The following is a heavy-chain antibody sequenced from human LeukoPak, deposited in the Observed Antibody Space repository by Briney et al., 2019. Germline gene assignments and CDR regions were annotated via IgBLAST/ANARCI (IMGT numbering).Heavy chain of an antibody. Sequence: GGSLKLSCAASGFTFSTYWMSWVRQAPGRGLEWVAHIKKDGSEKNYVDLVKGRFTISRDNAKNSVYLQMNSLRVEDTAVYYCARDDYLGYWGQGSLVTVSS. J-gene: IGHJ4*02. CDR2: IKKDGSEK. V-gene: IGHV3-7*05. D-gene: IGHD3-16*01. CDR3: ARDDYLGY. CDR1: GFTFSTYW.